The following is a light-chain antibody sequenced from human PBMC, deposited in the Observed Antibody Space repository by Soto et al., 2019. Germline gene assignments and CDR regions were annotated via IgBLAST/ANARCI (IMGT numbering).Light chain of an antibody. J-gene: IGKJ2*01. V-gene: IGKV1-5*03. CDR1: QSIRGL. CDR2: EAS. Sequence: DIQMTQSPSTLSASVGDRVTITCRAGQSIRGLLAWYQKKPGKAPKLLLYEASTLESGVPSRFSGSGSGTEFTLPINSLQPDDFATYYCQQYRSYSSFGQGTRLEI. CDR3: QQYRSYSS.